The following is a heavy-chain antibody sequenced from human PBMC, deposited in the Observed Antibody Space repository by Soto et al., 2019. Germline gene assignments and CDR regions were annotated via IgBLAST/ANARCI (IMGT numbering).Heavy chain of an antibody. CDR1: GYTFIGYY. J-gene: IGHJ6*01. Sequence: SVKVSCKASGYTFIGYYIHWVRQAPGQGLEWMGRINPRSGDTTYAQKFQGRLTMTRDTSISTAYMELSSLRSDDTAVYYCARDRVGNYPYDSPGGMPVCGQGTTVIVSS. V-gene: IGHV1-2*06. CDR3: ARDRVGNYPYDSPGGMPV. CDR2: INPRSGDT. D-gene: IGHD3-22*01.